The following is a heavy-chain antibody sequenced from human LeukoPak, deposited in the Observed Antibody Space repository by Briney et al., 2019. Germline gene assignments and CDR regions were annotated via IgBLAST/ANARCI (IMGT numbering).Heavy chain of an antibody. V-gene: IGHV3-64*01. D-gene: IGHD1-26*01. J-gene: IGHJ4*02. CDR1: GFTFSNYP. Sequence: GGSLRLSCAASGFTFSNYPMYWVRQAPGKGLEYVSAISSDGGNTYYANSVKGRFTISRDNSMNTLSLQMGSLRAEDLAVYYCARGHVVGAHVYYFDYWGQGTLVTVSS. CDR2: ISSDGGNT. CDR3: ARGHVVGAHVYYFDY.